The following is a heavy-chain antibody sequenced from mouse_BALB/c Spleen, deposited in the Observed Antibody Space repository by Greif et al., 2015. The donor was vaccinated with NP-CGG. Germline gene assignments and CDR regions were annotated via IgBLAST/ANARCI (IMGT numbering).Heavy chain of an antibody. V-gene: IGHV5-6-3*01. CDR1: GFTFSSYG. CDR3: ARVGWLLRGYYYAMDY. D-gene: IGHD2-3*01. CDR2: INSNGGST. Sequence: EVMLVESGGGLVQPGGSLKLSCAASGFTFSSYGMSWVRQTPDKRLELVATINSNGGSTYYPDSVKGRFTISRDNAKNTLYLQMSSLKSEDTAMYYCARVGWLLRGYYYAMDYWGQGTSVTVSS. J-gene: IGHJ4*01.